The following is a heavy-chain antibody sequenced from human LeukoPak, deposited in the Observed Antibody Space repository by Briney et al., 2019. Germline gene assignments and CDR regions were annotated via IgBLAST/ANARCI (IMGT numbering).Heavy chain of an antibody. CDR1: GFTFSSYG. CDR3: ARQPVAGFDY. CDR2: VSGSGVGT. Sequence: GGSLRLSCEASGFTFSSYGMNWVRQAPGKGLEWVSGVSGSGVGTYYADSVKGRFTISRDNSKNTLYLQMNSLRVEDTAVYYCARQPVAGFDYWGQGTLVTVSS. D-gene: IGHD6-19*01. J-gene: IGHJ4*02. V-gene: IGHV3-23*01.